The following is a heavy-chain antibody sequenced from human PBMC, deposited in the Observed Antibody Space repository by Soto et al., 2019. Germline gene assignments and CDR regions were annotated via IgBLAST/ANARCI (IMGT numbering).Heavy chain of an antibody. Sequence: TGGSLRLSCAASGFTFSSYAMHWVRQAPGKGLEWVAVISYDGSNKYYADSVKGRFTISRDNSKNTLYLQMNSLRAEDTAVYYCARDGAQEYSYGWRPSGYYYYGMDVWGQGTTVTVSS. D-gene: IGHD5-18*01. CDR2: ISYDGSNK. CDR1: GFTFSSYA. J-gene: IGHJ6*02. V-gene: IGHV3-30-3*01. CDR3: ARDGAQEYSYGWRPSGYYYYGMDV.